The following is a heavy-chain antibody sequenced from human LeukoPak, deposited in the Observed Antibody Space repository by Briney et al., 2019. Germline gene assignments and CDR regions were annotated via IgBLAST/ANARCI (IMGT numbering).Heavy chain of an antibody. CDR2: IYHSGST. V-gene: IGHV4-38-2*01. Sequence: PSETLSLTCAVSGYSISSGYYWGWIRQPPGKGLEWIGSIYHSGSTYYNPSLKSRVTISVDTSKNQFSLKLSSVTAADTAVYYCARHVSSGSSSYYFDYWGQGTLVPVSS. CDR3: ARHVSSGSSSYYFDY. CDR1: GYSISSGYY. J-gene: IGHJ4*02. D-gene: IGHD3-10*01.